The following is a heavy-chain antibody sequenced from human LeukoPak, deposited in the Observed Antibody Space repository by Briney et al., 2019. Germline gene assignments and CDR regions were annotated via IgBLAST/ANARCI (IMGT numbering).Heavy chain of an antibody. CDR3: ASMRGDGYSWY. D-gene: IGHD5-24*01. CDR2: IYQSGST. Sequence: PSETLSLTCAVSGYSISSGYYWGWTRQPPGKGLEWIGSIYQSGSTYYNPSLKSRVTISVDTSKNQLSLRLSSVTAPDTAVYYGASMRGDGYSWYWGQGTLVTVSS. CDR1: GYSISSGYY. V-gene: IGHV4-38-2*01. J-gene: IGHJ4*02.